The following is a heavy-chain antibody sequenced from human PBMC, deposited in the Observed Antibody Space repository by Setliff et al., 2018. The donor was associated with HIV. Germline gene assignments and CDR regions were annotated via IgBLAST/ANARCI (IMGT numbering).Heavy chain of an antibody. CDR2: INHSGST. CDR3: ARDLSLENLGFFDY. CDR1: GYSISSSSYY. Sequence: SETLSLTCAVSGYSISSSSYYWGWIRQPPGKGLEWIGEINHSGSTNYNPSLKSRVTISVDTSKNQFSLKLGSVTAADTAVYYCARDLSLENLGFFDYWGQGTLVTVSS. V-gene: IGHV4-39*07. D-gene: IGHD6-19*01. J-gene: IGHJ4*02.